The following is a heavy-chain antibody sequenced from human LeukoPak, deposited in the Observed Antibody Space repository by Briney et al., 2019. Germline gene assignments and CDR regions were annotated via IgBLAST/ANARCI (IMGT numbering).Heavy chain of an antibody. J-gene: IGHJ4*02. V-gene: IGHV3-9*01. Sequence: GGSLRLSCAASGFTFDDYAMHWVRQAPGKGLEWVSGISWNSGSIGYADSVKGRFTISRDNSKNTLYLQMNSLRAEDTAVYYCAKASVTGPRRFDYWGQGTLVTVSS. CDR2: ISWNSGSI. CDR3: AKASVTGPRRFDY. D-gene: IGHD1-7*01. CDR1: GFTFDDYA.